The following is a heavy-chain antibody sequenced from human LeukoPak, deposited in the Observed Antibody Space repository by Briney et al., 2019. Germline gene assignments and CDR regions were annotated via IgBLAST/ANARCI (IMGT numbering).Heavy chain of an antibody. V-gene: IGHV3-64*01. CDR2: ISSNGGIT. J-gene: IGHJ4*02. Sequence: PGGSLRLSCAASEFTFITYTMHWVRQAPGKGLEHVSAISSNGGITYYANSVKGRFTISRDNSKNTLYLQMNSLRAEDTAVYYCAGYYGDYGVFDYWGQGTLVTVSS. CDR3: AGYYGDYGVFDY. CDR1: EFTFITYT. D-gene: IGHD4-17*01.